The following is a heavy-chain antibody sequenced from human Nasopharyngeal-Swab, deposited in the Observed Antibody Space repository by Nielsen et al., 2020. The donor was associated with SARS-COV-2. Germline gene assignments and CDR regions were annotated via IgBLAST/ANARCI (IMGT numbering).Heavy chain of an antibody. J-gene: IGHJ6*02. CDR3: AGSPLWFGEPEHGMDV. V-gene: IGHV4-34*01. CDR2: INHRGST. Sequence: WIRQPPGKGLEWIGEINHRGSTNYNPPLKSRVTISVDTSKNQFSLKLSSVTAADTAVYYCAGSPLWFGEPEHGMDVWGQGTTVTVSS. D-gene: IGHD3-10*01.